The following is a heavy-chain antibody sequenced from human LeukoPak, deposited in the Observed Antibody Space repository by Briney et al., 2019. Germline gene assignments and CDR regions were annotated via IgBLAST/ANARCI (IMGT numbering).Heavy chain of an antibody. Sequence: GGSLRLSCAASGFTVSANYMSWVRQAPGKGLEWVSLIYSGGSTYYADSVKGRFTISRDNSKNTLYLQLNSLRAEDTAVYYCAKGGWGTVLDYWGQGTLVTVSP. CDR2: IYSGGST. J-gene: IGHJ4*02. CDR3: AKGGWGTVLDY. CDR1: GFTVSANY. V-gene: IGHV3-53*01. D-gene: IGHD3-16*01.